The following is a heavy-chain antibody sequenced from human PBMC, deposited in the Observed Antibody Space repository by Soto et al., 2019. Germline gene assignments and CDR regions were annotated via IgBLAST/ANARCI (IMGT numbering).Heavy chain of an antibody. Sequence: SETLSLTCAVYGGSFSGYYWTRIRQPPGKGLEWIGEINHSGSTNYNPSLKSRVTISVDTSKNQFSLELISVPAAATAVYYCARGFRGYSYGYASPVGPIDYWGQGTLVPVPS. J-gene: IGHJ4*02. CDR1: GGSFSGYY. V-gene: IGHV4-34*01. CDR2: INHSGST. CDR3: ARGFRGYSYGYASPVGPIDY. D-gene: IGHD5-18*01.